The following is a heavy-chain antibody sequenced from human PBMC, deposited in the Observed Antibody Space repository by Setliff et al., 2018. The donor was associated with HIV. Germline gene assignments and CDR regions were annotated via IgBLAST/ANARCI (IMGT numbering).Heavy chain of an antibody. Sequence: PGESLKISCKGSGYNFTSNWIGWVRQMPGKGLEWMGIIYPGDSDTRYSPSFQGQVTISADKSISTAYLQWSSLKASDTAMYYCARHTTGISFFSYMDVWGTGTTVTVSS. CDR3: ARHTTGISFFSYMDV. J-gene: IGHJ6*03. V-gene: IGHV5-51*01. CDR1: GYNFTSNW. CDR2: IYPGDSDT. D-gene: IGHD1-1*01.